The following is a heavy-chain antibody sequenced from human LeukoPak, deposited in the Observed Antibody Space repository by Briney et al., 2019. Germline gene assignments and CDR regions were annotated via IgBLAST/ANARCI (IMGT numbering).Heavy chain of an antibody. CDR3: AHRFMGAAGSNIVLLPGAIDWFDP. J-gene: IGHJ5*02. V-gene: IGHV2-5*01. D-gene: IGHD2-2*02. CDR1: GFSVSTSGVG. CDR2: IYWNDDK. Sequence: SGPTLVNPTQTLTLTCTVSGFSVSTSGVGVGWIRQPPGKALEWLAVIYWNDDKRYNPSLKNRLTITKDTSKNQVVLTMTNMDPVDTATYYCAHRFMGAAGSNIVLLPGAIDWFDPWGQGTLVTVSS.